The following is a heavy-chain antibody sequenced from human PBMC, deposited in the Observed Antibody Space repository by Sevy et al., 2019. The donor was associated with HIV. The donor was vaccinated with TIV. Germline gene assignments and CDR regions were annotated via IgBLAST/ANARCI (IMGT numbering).Heavy chain of an antibody. CDR3: AREPRLLQFLEWRAFDI. CDR2: INHSGST. J-gene: IGHJ3*02. CDR1: GGSFSGYY. V-gene: IGHV4-34*01. D-gene: IGHD3-3*01. Sequence: SETLSLTCAVYGGSFSGYYWSWIRQPPGKGLEWIGEINHSGSTNYNPSLKSRVTISVDTSKNQFSLKLSSVTAADTAVYYCAREPRLLQFLEWRAFDIWGQGTMVTVSS.